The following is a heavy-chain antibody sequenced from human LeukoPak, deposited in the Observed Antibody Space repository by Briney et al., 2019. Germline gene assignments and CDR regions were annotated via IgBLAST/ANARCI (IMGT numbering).Heavy chain of an antibody. D-gene: IGHD3-22*01. Sequence: GGSLRLSCAASGFTFSSYAMSWVRQAPGKGLEGVSAISGSGGSTYYADSVKGRLTISRDNSKNTLYLQMNSLRAEDTAVYYCAKDRRFYDSSGYYIDYWGQGTLVTVSS. V-gene: IGHV3-23*01. CDR2: ISGSGGST. CDR1: GFTFSSYA. CDR3: AKDRRFYDSSGYYIDY. J-gene: IGHJ4*02.